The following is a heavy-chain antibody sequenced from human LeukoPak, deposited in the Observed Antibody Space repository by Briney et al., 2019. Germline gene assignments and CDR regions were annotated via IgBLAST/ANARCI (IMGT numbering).Heavy chain of an antibody. J-gene: IGHJ6*03. D-gene: IGHD6-13*01. CDR3: ARRGVAAAVGYYYYMDV. Sequence: SETLSLTCAVYGGSFSGYYWSWIRQPPGKGLEWIGEINHSGSTNYNPSLKSRVTISVDTSKNQFSLKLSFVTAADTAVYYCARRGVAAAVGYYYYMDVWGKGTTVTISS. V-gene: IGHV4-34*01. CDR2: INHSGST. CDR1: GGSFSGYY.